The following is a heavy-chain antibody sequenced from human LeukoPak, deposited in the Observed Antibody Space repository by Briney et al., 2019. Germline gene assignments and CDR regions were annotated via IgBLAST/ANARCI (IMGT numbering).Heavy chain of an antibody. V-gene: IGHV3-15*01. D-gene: IGHD4-17*01. Sequence: GGSLRLSCAASGFTFSNAWMSWVRQAPGKGLEWVGRIKSKTDGGTTDYAAPVKGRFTISRDDSKNTLYLQMNSLRAEDTAVYYCAKDRLYGDYGGYFDYWGQGTLVTVSS. CDR3: AKDRLYGDYGGYFDY. CDR2: IKSKTDGGTT. J-gene: IGHJ4*02. CDR1: GFTFSNAW.